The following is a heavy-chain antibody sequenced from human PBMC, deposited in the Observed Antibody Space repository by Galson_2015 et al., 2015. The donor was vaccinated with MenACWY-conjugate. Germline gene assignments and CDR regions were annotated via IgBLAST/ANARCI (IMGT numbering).Heavy chain of an antibody. Sequence: SLRLSCAASGFTVSTNYMNWVRQAPGKGLESVSVIYSGGSTYYGDSVKGRFTISRDNSKNTLYLQMNSLRAEDTALYYCARGSNHLVGAIDYWGQGTLVTVSS. CDR3: ARGSNHLVGAIDY. D-gene: IGHD1-14*01. CDR2: IYSGGST. V-gene: IGHV3-53*01. J-gene: IGHJ4*02. CDR1: GFTVSTNY.